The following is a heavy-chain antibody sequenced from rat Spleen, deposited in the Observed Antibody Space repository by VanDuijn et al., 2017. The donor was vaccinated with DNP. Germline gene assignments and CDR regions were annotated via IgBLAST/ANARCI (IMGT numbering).Heavy chain of an antibody. V-gene: IGHV5-25*01. CDR1: GFTFSSYW. CDR3: ARHRTIMPYYYVMDA. J-gene: IGHJ4*01. Sequence: EVLLVESGGGLVQPGRSMKLSCAASGFTFSSYWMYWIRQTPGKGLEWLSSINLDGSKTFYPDSVKGRFTISRDNAQSTLYLQMDSLRSEDTATYYCARHRTIMPYYYVMDAWGQGASVTVSS. CDR2: INLDGSKT. D-gene: IGHD1-12*01.